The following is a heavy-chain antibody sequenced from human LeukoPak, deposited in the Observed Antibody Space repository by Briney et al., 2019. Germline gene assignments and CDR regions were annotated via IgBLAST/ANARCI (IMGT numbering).Heavy chain of an antibody. Sequence: SETLSLTCTVSGGSISIYYWNWIRQPPGKGLEWIGSISYSGSTKYNPSLESRVTISVDTSKNQISLKLSSVTAADTTVYYCARAPERWYRYGSYTYYYVDVWGKGTTVTVSS. V-gene: IGHV4-59*01. CDR2: ISYSGST. J-gene: IGHJ6*03. CDR1: GGSISIYY. D-gene: IGHD5-18*01. CDR3: ARAPERWYRYGSYTYYYVDV.